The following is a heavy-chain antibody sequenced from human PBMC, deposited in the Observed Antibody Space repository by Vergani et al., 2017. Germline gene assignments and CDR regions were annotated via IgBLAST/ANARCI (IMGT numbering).Heavy chain of an antibody. CDR1: GFTFSSYA. D-gene: IGHD6-13*01. CDR2: ISGGGNNA. V-gene: IGHV3-23*04. Sequence: EVQLVESGGGLVQPGGSLRLSCAASGFTFSSYAMSWVRQAPGKGREWVSGISGGGNNAYYADSVKGRFTISRDNSKNTLYLQMNSLRVEDTAVYYCVKVSSSWIPYYFDSWGQGTLVTVSS. CDR3: VKVSSSWIPYYFDS. J-gene: IGHJ5*01.